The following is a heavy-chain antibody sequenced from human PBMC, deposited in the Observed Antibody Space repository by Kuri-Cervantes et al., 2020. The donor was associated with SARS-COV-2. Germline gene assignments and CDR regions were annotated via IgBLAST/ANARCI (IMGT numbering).Heavy chain of an antibody. D-gene: IGHD1-1*01. CDR1: GFTFSTYG. V-gene: IGHV3-33*01. CDR2: VWYDGRNR. Sequence: LSLTCAASGFTFSTYGMHWVRQAPGKGLEWLSLVWYDGRNRYYADSVKGRFIISRDNAKNMLFLQMNSLRAEDTAVYYCVRDGDHWNFDYWGQGTLVTVSS. J-gene: IGHJ4*02. CDR3: VRDGDHWNFDY.